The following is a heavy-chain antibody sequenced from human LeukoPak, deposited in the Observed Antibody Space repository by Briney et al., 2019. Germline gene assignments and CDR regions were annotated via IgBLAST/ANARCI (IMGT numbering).Heavy chain of an antibody. CDR2: IYTSGST. CDR1: GGSISSYY. V-gene: IGHV4-4*07. CDR3: ARVEAPAMGYYGSSGYYSHNAFDI. D-gene: IGHD3-22*01. J-gene: IGHJ3*02. Sequence: SETLSLTCTVSGGSISSYYWSWIRQPAGKGLEWIGRIYTSGSTNYNPSLKSRVTMSVDTSKNQFSLKLSSVTAADTAVYYCARVEAPAMGYYGSSGYYSHNAFDIWGQGTMVTVSS.